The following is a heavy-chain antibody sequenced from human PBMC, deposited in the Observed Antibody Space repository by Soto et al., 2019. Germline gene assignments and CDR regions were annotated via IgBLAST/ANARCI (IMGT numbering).Heavy chain of an antibody. Sequence: SETLSLTCTVSGDSISSGSYWGWIRQPPGEGPEWIASIYHGGTTFYNPSLKSRISISVDTSKNQFSLRLTSVTAADTATYYCARVHVMVVAGSTFDYWGPGTLVTVSS. CDR2: IYHGGTT. V-gene: IGHV4-38-2*02. CDR1: GDSISSGSY. CDR3: ARVHVMVVAGSTFDY. D-gene: IGHD6-19*01. J-gene: IGHJ4*03.